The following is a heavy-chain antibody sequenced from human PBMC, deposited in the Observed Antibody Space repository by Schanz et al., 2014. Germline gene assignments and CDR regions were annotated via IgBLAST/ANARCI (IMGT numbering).Heavy chain of an antibody. V-gene: IGHV3-33*08. J-gene: IGHJ4*02. D-gene: IGHD1-26*01. CDR3: ARDSGSHYLVDY. CDR1: GFTFSKYG. Sequence: QGQLVESGGGVVQPGRSLRLSCAASGFTFSKYGVHWVRQAPGKGLEWVAVIWYNGSNKYYADSVRGRFTISRDNSKNSLYLQMNSLRAEDTAVYYCARDSGSHYLVDYWGQGTLVTVSS. CDR2: IWYNGSNK.